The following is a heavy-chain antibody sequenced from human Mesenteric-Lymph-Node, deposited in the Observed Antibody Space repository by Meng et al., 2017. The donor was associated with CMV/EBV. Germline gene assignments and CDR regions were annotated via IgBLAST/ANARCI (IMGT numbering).Heavy chain of an antibody. CDR2: VCHSEST. V-gene: IGHV4-31*02. Sequence: VSRCSSNSGSCVRSSIGQHPGRGGEWIANVCHSESTYYLPASKSRMTVTVDTTGNEVPRKLSSVTAADTAVDFCARVGIFRYNYFDYWGQGTLVTVSS. J-gene: IGHJ4*02. CDR3: ARVGIFRYNYFDY. CDR1: RCSSNSGSCV. D-gene: IGHD1-1*01.